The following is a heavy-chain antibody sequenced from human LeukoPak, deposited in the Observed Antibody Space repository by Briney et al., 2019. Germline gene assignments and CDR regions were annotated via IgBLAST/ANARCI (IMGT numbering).Heavy chain of an antibody. CDR2: IRYDGSHK. V-gene: IGHV3-30*02. CDR3: AKDQYRLLLSYYHMDV. CDR1: GFTFSSYG. D-gene: IGHD2-2*01. J-gene: IGHJ6*03. Sequence: GESLRLSCAASGFTFSSYGMHWVRQAPGKGLEWVAFIRYDGSHKYYADSVTGRFTLSRDNSKNTLFLQMNSLRPEDTAVYYCAKDQYRLLLSYYHMDVWSKGTTVTVSS.